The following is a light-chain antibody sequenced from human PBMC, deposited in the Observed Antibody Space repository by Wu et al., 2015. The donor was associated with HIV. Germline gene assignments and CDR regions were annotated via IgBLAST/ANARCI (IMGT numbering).Light chain of an antibody. Sequence: DIQMTQSPSTLSASVGDRVTITCRASQSISSWLAWYQQKPGKAPNLLIYRASTLETGVPSRFSGSGSGTEFTLTISSLQPDDFAIYYCQQYNSNSGRTFGGGTKVEIK. CDR3: QQYNSNSGRT. CDR2: RAS. J-gene: IGKJ4*01. V-gene: IGKV1-5*03. CDR1: QSISSW.